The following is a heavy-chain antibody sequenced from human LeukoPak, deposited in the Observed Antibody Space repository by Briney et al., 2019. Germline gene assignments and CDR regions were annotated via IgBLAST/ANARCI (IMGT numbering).Heavy chain of an antibody. CDR1: GGSISSRGNY. CDR3: ASLDDSLHL. Sequence: SETLSLTCTVSGGSISSRGNYWSWIRQPPGKGLEWIAYIYHSGSTYYNPSLRSRVTLSVDQSKNQFSLKLSSVTAADTAVYYCASLDDSLHLWGRGTLVTVSS. CDR2: IYHSGST. V-gene: IGHV4-30-2*01. D-gene: IGHD2-15*01. J-gene: IGHJ2*01.